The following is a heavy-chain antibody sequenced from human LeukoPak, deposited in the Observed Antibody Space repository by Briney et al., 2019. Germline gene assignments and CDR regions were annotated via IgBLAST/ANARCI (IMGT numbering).Heavy chain of an antibody. CDR3: AIFQGTYGDNDNDF. Sequence: ASVKVSCKASGGTFRSFAINWVRQAPGKGLEWMGGIIPMIDTPKYAQRFQGRVSITADESTSTGYMEVSSLRSEDTAVYYCAIFQGTYGDNDNDFWGQGTLVTVSS. V-gene: IGHV1-69*13. J-gene: IGHJ4*02. D-gene: IGHD4-17*01. CDR1: GGTFRSFA. CDR2: IIPMIDTP.